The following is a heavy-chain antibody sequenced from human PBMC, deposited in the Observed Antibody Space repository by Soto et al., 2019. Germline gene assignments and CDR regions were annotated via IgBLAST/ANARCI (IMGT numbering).Heavy chain of an antibody. V-gene: IGHV1-46*01. CDR1: GYTFTSYY. CDR2: INPSGGST. CDR3: AREFCSGGSCYFGFDY. D-gene: IGHD2-15*01. Sequence: QVQLVQSGAEVKKPGASVKVSCKASGYTFTSYYMHWVRQAPGQGLEWMGIINPSGGSTSYAQKFQGRVTMTRDTSTSTVYMVLSSLRSEDTAVYYCAREFCSGGSCYFGFDYWGQGTLVTVSS. J-gene: IGHJ4*02.